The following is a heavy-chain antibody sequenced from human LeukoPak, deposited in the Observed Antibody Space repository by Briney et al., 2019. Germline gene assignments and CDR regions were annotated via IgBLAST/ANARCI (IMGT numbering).Heavy chain of an antibody. D-gene: IGHD3-10*01. J-gene: IGHJ4*02. Sequence: SVKVSCKASGGTFSSYAISWVRQAPGQGLEWMGGIIPIFGTANYAQKFQGRVTITADKSTSTAYMELSSLRSEDTAVYYCARGPMVRGVIIFFDYWGQGTLVTVSS. CDR1: GGTFSSYA. CDR2: IIPIFGTA. CDR3: ARGPMVRGVIIFFDY. V-gene: IGHV1-69*06.